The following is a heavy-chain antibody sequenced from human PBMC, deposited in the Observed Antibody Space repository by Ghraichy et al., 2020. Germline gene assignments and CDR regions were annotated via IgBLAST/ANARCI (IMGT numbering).Heavy chain of an antibody. CDR3: ASLVEMATVGRPDY. Sequence: SETLSLTCTVSGGSISSSSYYWGWIRQPPGKGLEWIGSIYYSGSTYYNPSLKSRVTISVDTSKNQFSLKLSSVTAADTAVYYCASLVEMATVGRPDYWGQGTLVTVSS. J-gene: IGHJ4*02. D-gene: IGHD5-24*01. V-gene: IGHV4-39*01. CDR2: IYYSGST. CDR1: GGSISSSSYY.